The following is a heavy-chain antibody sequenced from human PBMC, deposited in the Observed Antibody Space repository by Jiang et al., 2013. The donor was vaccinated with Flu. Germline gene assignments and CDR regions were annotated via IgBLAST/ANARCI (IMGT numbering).Heavy chain of an antibody. D-gene: IGHD3-22*01. CDR2: ISGSSGDK. V-gene: IGHV1-18*01. CDR3: AREPRYHRSYYRINHADLDH. J-gene: IGHJ1*01. Sequence: GAEVKKPGDSVDVSCKAYGYMFSSYGLMWVRQAPGQGLEWMGWISGSSGDKEYAQKFQDRVTMTAEASKTTFHLTLRSLRVDDTAVYYCAREPRYHRSYYRINHADLDHWGQGTLVTVSS. CDR1: GYMFSSYG.